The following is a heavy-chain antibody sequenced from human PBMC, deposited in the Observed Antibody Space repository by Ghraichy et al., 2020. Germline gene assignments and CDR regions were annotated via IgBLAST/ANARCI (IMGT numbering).Heavy chain of an antibody. CDR1: GGTFSSYA. CDR2: SIPIFGTA. CDR3: ARDLTNYYYYGMDV. V-gene: IGHV1-69*06. Sequence: SVKVSCKASGGTFSSYAISWVRQAPGQGLEWMGGSIPIFGTANYAQKFQGRVTITADKSTSTAYMELSSLRSEDTAVYYCARDLTNYYYYGMDVWGPGTTVTVSS. D-gene: IGHD3-9*01. J-gene: IGHJ6*02.